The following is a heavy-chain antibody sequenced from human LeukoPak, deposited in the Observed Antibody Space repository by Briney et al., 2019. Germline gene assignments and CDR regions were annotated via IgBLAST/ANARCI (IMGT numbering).Heavy chain of an antibody. V-gene: IGHV3-66*01. CDR1: GFTVSSNY. Sequence: QPGGSLRLSCAASGFTVSSNYMSWVRQAPVKGLEWVSVIYSGGSTYYADSVKGRFTISRDNSKNTLYLQMNSLRAEDTAVYYCARDDYVWGSYPKEWGQGTLVTVSS. D-gene: IGHD3-16*02. CDR3: ARDDYVWGSYPKE. CDR2: IYSGGST. J-gene: IGHJ4*02.